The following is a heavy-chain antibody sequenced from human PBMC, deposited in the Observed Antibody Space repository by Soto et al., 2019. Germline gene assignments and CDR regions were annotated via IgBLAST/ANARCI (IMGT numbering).Heavy chain of an antibody. V-gene: IGHV4-30-4*02. CDR3: ARTTAVPNSLRSRYFFDY. J-gene: IGHJ4*02. CDR2: IYYSGNT. CDR1: GGSISSGYYY. D-gene: IGHD1-7*01. Sequence: SETLSLTCSVSGGSISSGYYYWSWIRQPPGKGLEWIGNIYYSGNTYYNPPLKSRLIISIDTSKNQFSLRLSSVTTADTALYYCARTTAVPNSLRSRYFFDYWGQGTLVTVS.